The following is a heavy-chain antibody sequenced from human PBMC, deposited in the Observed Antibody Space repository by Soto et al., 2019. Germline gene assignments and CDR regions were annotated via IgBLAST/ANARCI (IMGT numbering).Heavy chain of an antibody. J-gene: IGHJ3*02. CDR2: IYYSGSI. V-gene: IGHV4-39*01. CDR1: GGSISSSYY. CDR3: ARRYGVAFDI. Sequence: SETLSLTCTVSGGSISSSYYWGWIRQPPGKGLEWIGSIYYSGSIYYNPSLKSRVTISVDTSKNQFSLKLSSVTAADTAVYYCARRYGVAFDIWGQGTMVTVSS. D-gene: IGHD3-10*01.